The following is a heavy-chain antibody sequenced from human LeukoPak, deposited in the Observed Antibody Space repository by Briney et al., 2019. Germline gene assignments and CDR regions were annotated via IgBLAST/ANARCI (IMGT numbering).Heavy chain of an antibody. V-gene: IGHV1-2*02. CDR1: GYAFTGYY. CDR2: INPNSGGT. Sequence: ASVKVSCKASGYAFTGYYMHWVRQAPGQGLEWMGWINPNSGGTNYAQKFQGRATMTRDTSISTAYMELSRLRSDDTAVYYCARASYYYDSSASLGDAFDIWGQGTMVTVSS. CDR3: ARASYYYDSSASLGDAFDI. J-gene: IGHJ3*02. D-gene: IGHD3-22*01.